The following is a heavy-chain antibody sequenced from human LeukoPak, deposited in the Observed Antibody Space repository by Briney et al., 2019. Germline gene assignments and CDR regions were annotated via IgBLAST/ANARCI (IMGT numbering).Heavy chain of an antibody. CDR3: ARGGHGKGSSWSDYYYYMDV. J-gene: IGHJ6*03. D-gene: IGHD6-13*01. Sequence: GGSLRLSCAAYGFTFSSYWMSWVRQAPGKGREWVANIKQDGSEKYYVDSVKGRFTISRDNAKNSLYLQMNSLRAEDTAVYYCARGGHGKGSSWSDYYYYMDVWGKGTTVTVSS. CDR1: GFTFSSYW. V-gene: IGHV3-7*01. CDR2: IKQDGSEK.